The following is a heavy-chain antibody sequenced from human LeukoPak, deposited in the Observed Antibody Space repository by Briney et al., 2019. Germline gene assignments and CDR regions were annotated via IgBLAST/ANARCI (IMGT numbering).Heavy chain of an antibody. CDR1: GGSMSTGSYY. CDR2: IYTSGST. Sequence: SETLSLTCTVSGGSMSTGSYYWTWIRQPAGKGLEWLGRIYTSGSTNYNPSLKGRVTISVDTSKNQFSLKLSSVTAADTAVYYCARDYGYFDSSGYTNWFDPWGQGTLVTVSS. J-gene: IGHJ5*02. D-gene: IGHD3-22*01. V-gene: IGHV4-61*02. CDR3: ARDYGYFDSSGYTNWFDP.